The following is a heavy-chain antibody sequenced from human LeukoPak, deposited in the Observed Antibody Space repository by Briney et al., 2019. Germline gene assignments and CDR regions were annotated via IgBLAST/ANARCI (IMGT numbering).Heavy chain of an antibody. CDR3: AKGGPIALAGPFDY. V-gene: IGHV3-9*01. CDR2: ISWNSGSI. CDR1: GFTFTNYW. J-gene: IGHJ4*02. D-gene: IGHD6-19*01. Sequence: GGSLRLSCAVSGFTFTNYWMHWVRQAPGKGLEWVSGISWNSGSIGYADSVKGRFTISRDNAKNSLYLQMNSLRAEDTALYYCAKGGPIALAGPFDYWGQGTLVTVSS.